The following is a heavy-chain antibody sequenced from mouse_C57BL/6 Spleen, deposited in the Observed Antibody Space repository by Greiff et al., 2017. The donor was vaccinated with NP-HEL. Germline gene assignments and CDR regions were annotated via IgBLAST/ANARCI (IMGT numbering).Heavy chain of an antibody. CDR1: GFNIKNTY. J-gene: IGHJ4*01. D-gene: IGHD1-1*01. CDR2: IDPANGNT. V-gene: IGHV14-3*01. Sequence: VQLQQSVAELVRPGASVKLSCTASGFNIKNTYMHWVKQRPEQGLEWIGRIDPANGNTKYAPKFQGKATITADTSSNTAYLQLSSPTSEDTAIYYCARWYYGSSYPYAMDYWGQGTSVTVSS. CDR3: ARWYYGSSYPYAMDY.